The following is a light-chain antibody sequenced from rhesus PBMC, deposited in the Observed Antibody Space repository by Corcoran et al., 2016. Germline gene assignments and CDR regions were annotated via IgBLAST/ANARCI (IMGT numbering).Light chain of an antibody. CDR3: MQALEFPFT. CDR1: QSLWPSNGYTY. J-gene: IGKJ3*01. CDR2: FVS. V-gene: IGKV2-91*01. Sequence: DIVMTQTPLSLPVTPGEPASISCRSSQSLWPSNGYTYLYWYPQKPGQFTHLLMYFVSSRASGVPDRFSGGGSGTDFTLGISRVEAEDIGVCCCMQALEFPFTFGPGTKLDVK.